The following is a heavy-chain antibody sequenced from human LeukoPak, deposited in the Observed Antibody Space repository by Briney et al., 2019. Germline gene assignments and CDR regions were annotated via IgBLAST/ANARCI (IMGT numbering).Heavy chain of an antibody. CDR3: ARGVVAAAGRTFDF. V-gene: IGHV4-61*02. CDR2: ISTSGNT. J-gene: IGHJ4*02. CDR1: GGSISSGSYY. D-gene: IGHD6-13*01. Sequence: SETLSLTCTVSGGSISSGSYYWSWIRQPAGKGLEWIGRISTSGNTNYNPSLKSRVTISLDTSKNQFSLKLSSVTAADTAVYYCARGVVAAAGRTFDFWGQGTLVTVSS.